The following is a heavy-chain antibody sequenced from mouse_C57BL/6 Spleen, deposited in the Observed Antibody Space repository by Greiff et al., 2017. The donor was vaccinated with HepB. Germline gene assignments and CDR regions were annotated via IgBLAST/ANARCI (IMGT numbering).Heavy chain of an antibody. CDR1: GFTFSDYG. J-gene: IGHJ4*01. V-gene: IGHV5-17*01. Sequence: EVQLMESGGGLVKPGGSLKLSCAASGFTFSDYGMHWVRQAPEKGLEWVAYISSGSSTIYYADTVKGRVTISRDNAKNTLFLQMTSLRSEDTAMYYCARGNYYAMDYWGQGTSVTVAS. CDR2: ISSGSSTI. CDR3: ARGNYYAMDY.